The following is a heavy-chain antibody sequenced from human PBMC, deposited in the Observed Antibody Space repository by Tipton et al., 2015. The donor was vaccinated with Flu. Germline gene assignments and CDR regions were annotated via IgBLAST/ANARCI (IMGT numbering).Heavy chain of an antibody. CDR3: ARRDYSNYVSEPKNWFDP. CDR1: GDSINSGGYH. J-gene: IGHJ5*02. CDR2: IHRSGNT. D-gene: IGHD4-11*01. V-gene: IGHV4-31*03. Sequence: TLSLTCTVSGDSINSGGYHWSWIRQHPGKGLEWIGNIHRSGNTYYNSSLKSRVTISLDKSNNQFSLRLVSVTATDTAVYYCARRDYSNYVSEPKNWFDPWGQGILVTVSS.